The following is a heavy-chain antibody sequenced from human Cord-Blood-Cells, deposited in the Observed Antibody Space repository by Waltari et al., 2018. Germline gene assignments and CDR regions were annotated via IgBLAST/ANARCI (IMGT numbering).Heavy chain of an antibody. V-gene: IGHV4-59*01. CDR2: IYYSGSN. J-gene: IGHJ3*02. Sequence: QVQLQESGPGLVKPSETLSLTCTVSGGSISSYYWSWIRQGPGKVLEWIGYIYYSGSNNDNPSRQSRVTISVDTSNNQFSLKLSSVTAADTAVYYCARVKRAGAAGAFDIWGQGTMVTVSS. D-gene: IGHD6-13*01. CDR1: GGSISSYY. CDR3: ARVKRAGAAGAFDI.